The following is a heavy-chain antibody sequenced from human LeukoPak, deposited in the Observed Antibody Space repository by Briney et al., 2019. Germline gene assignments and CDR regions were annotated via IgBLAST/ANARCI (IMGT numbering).Heavy chain of an antibody. CDR2: ISSGSSYI. CDR1: GFTFSSYS. CDR3: ASDSSGWYQYFQH. V-gene: IGHV3-21*01. Sequence: GGSLRLSCAASGFTFSSYSMYWVRQAPGKGLAWVSSISSGSSYIYYADSVKGRFTISRDNAKNSLYLQMNSLRAEDTAVYYCASDSSGWYQYFQHWGQGTLVTVSS. D-gene: IGHD6-19*01. J-gene: IGHJ1*01.